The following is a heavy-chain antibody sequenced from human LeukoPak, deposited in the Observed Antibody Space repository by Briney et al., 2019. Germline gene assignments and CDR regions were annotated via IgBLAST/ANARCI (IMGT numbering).Heavy chain of an antibody. D-gene: IGHD6-13*01. J-gene: IGHJ4*02. CDR2: ISYDGSNK. Sequence: GGSLRLSCAASGFTFSSYAMHWVRQAPGKGLEWVAVISYDGSNKYYADSVKGRFTISRDNSRNTLYLQMSSLRVEDTALYYCAKREGTAAIGTSSDSWGQGTLVTVSS. V-gene: IGHV3-30*04. CDR1: GFTFSSYA. CDR3: AKREGTAAIGTSSDS.